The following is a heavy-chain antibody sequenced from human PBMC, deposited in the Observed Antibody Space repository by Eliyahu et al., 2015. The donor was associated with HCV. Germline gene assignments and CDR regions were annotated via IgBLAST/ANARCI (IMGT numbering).Heavy chain of an antibody. CDR1: GGSISXYY. CDR3: ASGGGGIAVAGTGGWFDP. J-gene: IGHJ5*02. CDR2: XSHSGGT. D-gene: IGHD6-19*01. V-gene: IGHV4-59*01. Sequence: QVQLQESGPGLVKPSETLSLSCIVSGGSISXYYWSWIRXPPGKGXEWTGXXSHSGGTNHNPSXKSRVTMXIDTSRNQFSLKLSSVTAADTAVYYCASGGGGIAVAGTGGWFDPWGQGTLVTVSS.